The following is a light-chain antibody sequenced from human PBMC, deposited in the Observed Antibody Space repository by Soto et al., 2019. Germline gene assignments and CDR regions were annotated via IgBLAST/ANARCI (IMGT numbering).Light chain of an antibody. CDR2: QVS. V-gene: IGLV2-14*01. CDR1: SSDVGGYNF. CDR3: TSFTSKSTYV. J-gene: IGLJ1*01. Sequence: QSVLTQHASGSGSPGKSITISCTGTSSDVGGYNFVSWYQQHPGKAPKFIIYQVSHRPSGVSSRFSGSKSGNTASLTISGLRAEDEADYYCTSFTSKSTYVFGTGTKVTVL.